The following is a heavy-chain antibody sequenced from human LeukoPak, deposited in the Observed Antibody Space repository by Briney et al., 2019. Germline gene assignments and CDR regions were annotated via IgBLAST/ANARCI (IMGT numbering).Heavy chain of an antibody. CDR2: ISGSGGST. D-gene: IGHD3-22*01. CDR3: AKGKDYYDSSGFYYTYAFDI. CDR1: GFIVSDNY. Sequence: PGGSLRLSCAASGFIVSDNYMSWVRQAPGKGLEWVSAISGSGGSTYYADSVKGRFTISRDNSKNTLYLQMNSLRAEDTAVYYCAKGKDYYDSSGFYYTYAFDIWGQGTMVTVSS. V-gene: IGHV3-23*01. J-gene: IGHJ3*02.